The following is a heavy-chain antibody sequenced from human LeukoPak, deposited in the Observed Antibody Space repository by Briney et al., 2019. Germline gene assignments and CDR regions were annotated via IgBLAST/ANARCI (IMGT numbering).Heavy chain of an antibody. CDR1: GSTFSNVW. CDR3: TTGGPVGTYFDY. V-gene: IGHV3-15*01. J-gene: IGHJ4*02. CDR2: IKSKTDGETE. D-gene: IGHD1-1*01. Sequence: PGGSLRLSCAASGSTFSNVWMSWVRQAPGEGLEWVARIKSKTDGETEDYVAPVKGRFTISRDDSERTVYLQMNSLKTEDTAVYYCTTGGPVGTYFDYWGQGTLVTVSS.